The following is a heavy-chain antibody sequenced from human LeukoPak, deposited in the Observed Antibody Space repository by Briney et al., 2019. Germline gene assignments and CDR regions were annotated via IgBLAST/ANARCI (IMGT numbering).Heavy chain of an antibody. D-gene: IGHD3-10*01. J-gene: IGHJ4*02. CDR1: GGSISSSSYY. CDR2: IYYSGST. V-gene: IGHV4-39*01. CDR3: ARPQWFWPFPYYFVY. Sequence: KPSETLSLTCTVSGGSISSSSYYWGWIRQAPGRGLEWIGRIYYSGSTYYNPSLKSRVTISVDTSKNQFSLKLSSVTAADTAVYYCARPQWFWPFPYYFVYWGQGTLVTVSS.